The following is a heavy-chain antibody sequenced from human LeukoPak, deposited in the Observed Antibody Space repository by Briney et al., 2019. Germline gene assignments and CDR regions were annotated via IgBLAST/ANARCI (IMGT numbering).Heavy chain of an antibody. Sequence: GGSLRLSCAASGFTFSSYGMHWVRQAPGKGLEWVAFIRYDGSNKYYTNSVKGRFTISRDNSKNTLYLQMNSLRAEDTAVYYCAKDQKRGYSYGYLFYYYYMDVWGKGTTVTISS. CDR2: IRYDGSNK. CDR1: GFTFSSYG. CDR3: AKDQKRGYSYGYLFYYYYMDV. J-gene: IGHJ6*03. D-gene: IGHD5-18*01. V-gene: IGHV3-30*02.